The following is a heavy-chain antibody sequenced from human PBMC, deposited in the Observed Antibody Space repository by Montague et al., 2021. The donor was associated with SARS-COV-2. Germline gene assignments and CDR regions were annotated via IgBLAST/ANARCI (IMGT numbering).Heavy chain of an antibody. J-gene: IGHJ6*03. V-gene: IGHV3-23*01. CDR1: NGYA. D-gene: IGHD4-17*01. Sequence: YLRLSCAAFNGYAMSWVRQAPGKGLEWVSGISDGGETTNYADSVRGRFTISRDDSKNTLYLEMASLRVEDTAVYYCAREFPGDYGYWYYYSMDVWGKGTTVTVSS. CDR2: ISDGGETT. CDR3: AREFPGDYGYWYYYSMDV.